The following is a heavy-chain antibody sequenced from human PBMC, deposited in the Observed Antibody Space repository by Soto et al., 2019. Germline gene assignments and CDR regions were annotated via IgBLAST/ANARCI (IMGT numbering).Heavy chain of an antibody. D-gene: IGHD3-16*01. CDR3: ARLGFVGEGDF. J-gene: IGHJ4*02. CDR1: GFTFSRYW. V-gene: IGHV3-74*01. CDR2: ISGDGVHT. Sequence: EVQLAESGGGLIQPGGSLRLSCATSGFTFSRYWIHWVRQAPGEGLVWVSHISGDGVHTDYAESVKGRFTVSRDIAKSTGYLQMNNLRAEDTAIYYCARLGFVGEGDFWGQGILVTVSS.